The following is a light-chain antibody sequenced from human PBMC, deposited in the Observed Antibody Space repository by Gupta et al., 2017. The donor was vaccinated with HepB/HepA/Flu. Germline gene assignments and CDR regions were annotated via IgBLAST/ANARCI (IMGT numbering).Light chain of an antibody. J-gene: IGKJ3*01. CDR2: DAS. CDR1: QSVSSY. Sequence: DIASTLSPATLSLSPGERATLSCRASQSVSSYLAWYQQKPGQAPRLLIYDASNRATGIPARFSGSGSGTDFTLTISSLEPEDFAVYYCQQRSNWPLTFGPGTKVDIK. CDR3: QQRSNWPLT. V-gene: IGKV3-11*01.